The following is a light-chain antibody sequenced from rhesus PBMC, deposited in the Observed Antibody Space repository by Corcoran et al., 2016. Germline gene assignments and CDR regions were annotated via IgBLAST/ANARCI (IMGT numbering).Light chain of an antibody. J-gene: IGKJ2*01. CDR2: KAS. V-gene: IGKV1-21*01. Sequence: DIQMTQSPSSLSASVGDRVTITCRASQGISSWLAWYQQKPGNAPKLLIYKASSLQSGVPSRFSGSGSGTDVTLTISRLQPEEYATYYCQQYNSAPPYSFGQGTKVEIK. CDR1: QGISSW. CDR3: QQYNSAPPYS.